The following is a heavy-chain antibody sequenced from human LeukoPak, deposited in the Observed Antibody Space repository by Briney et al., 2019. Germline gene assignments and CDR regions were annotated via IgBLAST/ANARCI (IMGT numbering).Heavy chain of an antibody. V-gene: IGHV3-7*01. D-gene: IGHD2/OR15-2a*01. Sequence: GGSLRLSCAASGFTFSIDWMNWVRQAPGKGLEWVANIKQDGSVKDYVDSVKGRFTISRDNAKNSLYLQMNSLRAEDTAVYYCARKNSLDYWGQGTLVTVSS. CDR1: GFTFSIDW. CDR3: ARKNSLDY. J-gene: IGHJ4*02. CDR2: IKQDGSVK.